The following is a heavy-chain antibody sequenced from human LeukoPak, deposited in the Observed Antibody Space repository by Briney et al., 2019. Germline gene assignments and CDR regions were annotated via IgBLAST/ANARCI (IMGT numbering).Heavy chain of an antibody. D-gene: IGHD3-3*01. CDR2: IYHSGST. CDR3: ARDPDDFWSGFSNEPDY. J-gene: IGHJ4*02. V-gene: IGHV4-38-2*02. Sequence: PSETLSLTCTVSGYSISSGYYWGWIRQPPGKGLEWIGSIYHSGSTYYNPSLKSRVTISVDTSKNQFSLKLSSVTAADTAVYYCARDPDDFWSGFSNEPDYWGQGTLVTVSS. CDR1: GYSISSGYY.